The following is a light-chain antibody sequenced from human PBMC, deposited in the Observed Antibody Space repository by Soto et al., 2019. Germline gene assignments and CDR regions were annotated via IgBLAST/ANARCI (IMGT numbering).Light chain of an antibody. J-gene: IGKJ1*01. V-gene: IGKV3-20*01. CDR3: QQYGSSGT. Sequence: EIVLTQSPATLSLSPGERATLSCRASQSVSSTYLAWYQPKPGKAPRLLIYGASNRATGIPDRLSGSGSGTDFTLTIRRLEPEDFAVYYCQQYGSSGTFGQGTKVDIK. CDR1: QSVSSTY. CDR2: GAS.